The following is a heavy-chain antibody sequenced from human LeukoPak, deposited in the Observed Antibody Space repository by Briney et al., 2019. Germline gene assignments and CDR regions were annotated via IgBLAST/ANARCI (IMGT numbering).Heavy chain of an antibody. D-gene: IGHD1-14*01. Sequence: SVKVSCKASGGTFSSYAISWVRQAPGQGLEWMGGIIPIFGTANYAQKFQGRVTITADESTSTAYMELSSLRSEDTAVYYCARDSRRVATGPYYFDYWGQGTLVTVSS. CDR3: ARDSRRVATGPYYFDY. CDR1: GGTFSSYA. V-gene: IGHV1-69*13. J-gene: IGHJ4*02. CDR2: IIPIFGTA.